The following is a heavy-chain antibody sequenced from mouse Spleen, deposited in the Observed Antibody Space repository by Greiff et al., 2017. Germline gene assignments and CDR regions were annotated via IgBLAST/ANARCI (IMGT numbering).Heavy chain of an antibody. CDR1: GYAFTNYL. V-gene: IGHV1-54*01. CDR3: ARKGAYSNYGFAY. CDR2: INPGSGGT. Sequence: VKLMESGAELVRPGTSVKVSCKASGYAFTNYLIEWVKQRPGQGLEWIGVINPGSGGTNYNEKFKGKATLTADKSSSTAYMQLSSLTSEDSAVYFCARKGAYSNYGFAYWGQGTLVTVSA. D-gene: IGHD2-5*01. J-gene: IGHJ3*01.